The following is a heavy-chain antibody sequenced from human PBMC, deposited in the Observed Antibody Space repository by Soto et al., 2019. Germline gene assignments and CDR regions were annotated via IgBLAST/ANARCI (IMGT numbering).Heavy chain of an antibody. CDR3: ARGTSWQLPFDY. V-gene: IGHV4-59*01. D-gene: IGHD6-13*01. CDR1: SDSISSYY. CDR2: ISYSGST. J-gene: IGHJ4*02. Sequence: SETLSLTCTVSSDSISSYYWSWIRQPPGKRLEWIGYISYSGSTDYNPSLKSRVTISGDTSKNQFSLKVSSVAAADTAVYYCARGTSWQLPFDYWGQGTLVTVSS.